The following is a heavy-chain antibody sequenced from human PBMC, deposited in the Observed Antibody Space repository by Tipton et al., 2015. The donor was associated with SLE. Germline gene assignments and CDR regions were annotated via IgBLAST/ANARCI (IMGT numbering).Heavy chain of an antibody. CDR1: GGSISSSSYY. J-gene: IGHJ5*02. Sequence: TLSLTCTVSGGSISSSSYYWGWIRQPPGKGLEWIGSIFYSGSSYYNPSLKSRVTIYVDTSKNQFSLKLSSVTAADTAVYYCARQVTNRWHVVWFDPWDQGTLVTVSS. CDR3: ARQVTNRWHVVWFDP. CDR2: IFYSGSS. V-gene: IGHV4-39*01. D-gene: IGHD2-15*01.